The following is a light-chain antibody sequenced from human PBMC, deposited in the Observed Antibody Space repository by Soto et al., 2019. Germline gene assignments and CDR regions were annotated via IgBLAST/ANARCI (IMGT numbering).Light chain of an antibody. CDR3: AACDDRVDEYV. CDR2: RTV. CDR1: AYNIGSKA. J-gene: IGLJ1*01. Sequence: QSVLTQSPSASGTPGQRVTISCSGSAYNIGSKAVNWYQQFPGTAPKLIIYRTVERPSGVPARFYGSKSGTSASLAINGLQSEDEADYYCAACDDRVDEYVFGTGTKLTVL. V-gene: IGLV1-44*01.